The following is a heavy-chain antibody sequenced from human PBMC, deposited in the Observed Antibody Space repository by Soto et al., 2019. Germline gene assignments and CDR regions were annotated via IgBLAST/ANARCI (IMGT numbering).Heavy chain of an antibody. J-gene: IGHJ4*02. V-gene: IGHV1-46*01. CDR2: INPSGGMT. CDR3: ARAYDGSGYFDY. CDR1: GYSFPDFY. D-gene: IGHD3-22*01. Sequence: QVQLVQSGAEVKRPGASVKVSCKTSGYSFPDFYLHWVRQAPGQGLEWMGIINPSGGMTTYAQRLQGRVAMTRDTSTSTVYMELSSLRSEDTAVYYCARAYDGSGYFDYWGQGTLVIVSS.